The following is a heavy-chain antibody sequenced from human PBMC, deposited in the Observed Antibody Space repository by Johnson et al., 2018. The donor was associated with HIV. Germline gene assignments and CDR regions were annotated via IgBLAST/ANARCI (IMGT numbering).Heavy chain of an antibody. D-gene: IGHD3-10*01. CDR3: AKVSGGGIVRWDI. Sequence: VQLVESGGGLVQPGRSLKLSCAASGFTFDDYAMHWVRQAPGKGLEWVSGISWNSGSIGYADSVKGRFTISRDNAKNSLYLQMNSLRAEDTAVYYCAKVSGGGIVRWDIWGQGTMVTVSS. J-gene: IGHJ3*02. CDR1: GFTFDDYA. CDR2: ISWNSGSI. V-gene: IGHV3-9*01.